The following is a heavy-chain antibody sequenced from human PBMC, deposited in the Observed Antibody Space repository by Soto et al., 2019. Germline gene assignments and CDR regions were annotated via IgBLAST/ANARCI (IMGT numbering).Heavy chain of an antibody. V-gene: IGHV3-33*01. CDR2: IWYDGSNK. J-gene: IGHJ6*02. CDR3: ARARAVARPDLIYYYYYGMDV. CDR1: GFTFSSYG. D-gene: IGHD6-19*01. Sequence: GGSLRLSCAASGFTFSSYGMHWVRQAPGKGLEWVAVIWYDGSNKYYADSVKGRFTISRDNSKNTLYLQMNSLRAEDTAVYYCARARAVARPDLIYYYYYGMDVWGQGTTVTVSS.